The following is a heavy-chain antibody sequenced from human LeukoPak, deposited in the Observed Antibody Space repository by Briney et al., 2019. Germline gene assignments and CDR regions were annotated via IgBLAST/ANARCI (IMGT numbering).Heavy chain of an antibody. CDR1: GASINSHY. Sequence: PSQTLSLTCTVSGASINSHYWSWIRQPAGKGLEWIGRIYISGSTNYNSSLQSRVTMSVDTSKNQFSLKLSSVTAADTAVYYCARALNPLPGTYYFDYWGQGTLVTVSS. V-gene: IGHV4-4*07. CDR2: IYISGST. CDR3: ARALNPLPGTYYFDY. D-gene: IGHD2-15*01. J-gene: IGHJ4*02.